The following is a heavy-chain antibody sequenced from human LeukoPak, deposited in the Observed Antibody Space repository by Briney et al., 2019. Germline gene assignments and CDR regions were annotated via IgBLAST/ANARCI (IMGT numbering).Heavy chain of an antibody. Sequence: PSETLSLTCSVSGYSISSGFYWGWIRQPPGKGLEWVATIYHSGSTYYNPSLKSRVTISVDTSKMQFSLNLSSVTAADTATYYCARETMLAGFASGLGFNYWGQGILVIVSS. CDR3: ARETMLAGFASGLGFNY. J-gene: IGHJ4*02. CDR2: IYHSGST. CDR1: GYSISSGFY. V-gene: IGHV4-38-2*02. D-gene: IGHD6-19*01.